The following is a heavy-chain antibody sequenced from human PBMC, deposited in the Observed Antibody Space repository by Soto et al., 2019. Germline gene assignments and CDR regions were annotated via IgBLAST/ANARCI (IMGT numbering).Heavy chain of an antibody. Sequence: EVPLVESGGGLVQPGGSLRLSCVASGFSFSGSWMSWVRQPPGKGLEWVASINPDGTLRYYVDSVKGRFTVSRDNAKTSSYLQMISLRAEDTAVYYCARWESSDWYLAIGGQGTLVTVSS. J-gene: IGHJ4*02. CDR1: GFSFSGSW. CDR3: ARWESSDWYLAI. V-gene: IGHV3-7*03. CDR2: INPDGTLR. D-gene: IGHD6-19*01.